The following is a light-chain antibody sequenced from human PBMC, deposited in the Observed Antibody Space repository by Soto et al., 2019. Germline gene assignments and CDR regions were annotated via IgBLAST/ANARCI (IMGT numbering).Light chain of an antibody. Sequence: DIQMTQSPSTLSASVGDRVTITCRASQSLSDSLAWYQQKPGKAPKLLIYEASSLKSGVPSRFSGSRQGTESTLTISSLQPDDFANYYCQQYTGYWTFGQGTKVEIK. J-gene: IGKJ1*01. CDR1: QSLSDS. CDR2: EAS. V-gene: IGKV1-5*03. CDR3: QQYTGYWT.